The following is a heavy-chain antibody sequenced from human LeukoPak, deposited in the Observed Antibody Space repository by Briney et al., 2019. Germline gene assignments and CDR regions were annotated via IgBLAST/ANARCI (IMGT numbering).Heavy chain of an antibody. CDR2: ISWNSGSI. D-gene: IGHD1-26*01. CDR1: GFTFDDYA. CDR3: AKDNSGSYILDY. V-gene: IGHV3-9*01. Sequence: GGSLRLSCAASGFTFDDYAMHWVRQAPGKGLEWVSGISWNSGSIGYADSVKARFTISRDNAKNSLYLQMNSLRAEDTALYYCAKDNSGSYILDYWGQGTLVTVSS. J-gene: IGHJ4*02.